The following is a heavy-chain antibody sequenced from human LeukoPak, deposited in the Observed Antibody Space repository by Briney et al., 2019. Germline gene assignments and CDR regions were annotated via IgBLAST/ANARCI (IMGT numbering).Heavy chain of an antibody. CDR1: GFTFSDYN. J-gene: IGHJ4*02. CDR2: IENGRST. Sequence: GGSLRLSCAASGFTFSDYNMHWIRQAPGKGLEWVTFIENGRSTYADSVRGRFTISRDKSKNMVFLEMNSLRSEDTAVYYCAKDRGSDSYSVDSWGRGTLVTVSS. D-gene: IGHD2-15*01. V-gene: IGHV3-30*02. CDR3: AKDRGSDSYSVDS.